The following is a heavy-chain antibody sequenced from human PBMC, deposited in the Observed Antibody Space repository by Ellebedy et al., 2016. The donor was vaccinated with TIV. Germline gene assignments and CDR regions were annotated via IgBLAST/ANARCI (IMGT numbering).Heavy chain of an antibody. CDR2: ISAYNGNT. Sequence: AASVNVSCKASGYTFTNYGFTWVRQAPGQGLEWMGWISAYNGNTKYAQKLQGRVTMTTDTSTSTAYMEMRSLRSDDTAVYYCARDASTGWPGYWGQGTLVTVSS. V-gene: IGHV1-18*01. J-gene: IGHJ4*02. D-gene: IGHD6-19*01. CDR1: GYTFTNYG. CDR3: ARDASTGWPGY.